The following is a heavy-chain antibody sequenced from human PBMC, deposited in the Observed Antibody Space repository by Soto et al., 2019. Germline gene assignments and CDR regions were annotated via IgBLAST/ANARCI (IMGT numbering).Heavy chain of an antibody. CDR2: IIPIFGTA. V-gene: IGHV1-69*13. Sequence: ASVKVSCKASGGTFSSYAISWVRQAPGQGLEWMGGIIPIFGTANYAQKFQGRVTITADEPTSTAYMELSSLRCEDMAVYYCAIGNFWSGYYIDYWGQGTLVTVSS. J-gene: IGHJ4*02. D-gene: IGHD3-3*01. CDR3: AIGNFWSGYYIDY. CDR1: GGTFSSYA.